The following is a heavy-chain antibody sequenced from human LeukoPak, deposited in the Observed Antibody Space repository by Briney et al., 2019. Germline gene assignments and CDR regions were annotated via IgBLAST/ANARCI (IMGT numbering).Heavy chain of an antibody. CDR3: TTDLGITMIRGVIVY. V-gene: IGHV3-15*01. CDR1: GFTFTNAW. CDR2: IKSKADGETK. J-gene: IGHJ4*02. Sequence: GGSLRLSCAASGFTFTNAWMSWVRQAPGKGLEWVGRIKSKADGETKEYAAPVKGRFTLSRDDSKATLYLQMTSLQAENTAVYYCTTDLGITMIRGVIVYWGRGALVTVSS. D-gene: IGHD3-10*01.